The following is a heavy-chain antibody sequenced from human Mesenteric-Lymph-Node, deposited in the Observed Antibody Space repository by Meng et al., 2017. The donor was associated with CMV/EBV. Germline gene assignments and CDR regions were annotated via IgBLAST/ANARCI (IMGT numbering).Heavy chain of an antibody. CDR1: SSIRSSNC. V-gene: IGHV4-4*02. Sequence: SSIRSSNCWSWVRQPPGKGLEWIGEIYHSGNTNCNPSLKSRVTISLDKSKNQFSLKLSSVTAADTAVYYCAKVDSGFYDTSGYFFDYWGQGTLVTVSS. CDR3: AKVDSGFYDTSGYFFDY. CDR2: IYHSGNT. J-gene: IGHJ4*02. D-gene: IGHD3-22*01.